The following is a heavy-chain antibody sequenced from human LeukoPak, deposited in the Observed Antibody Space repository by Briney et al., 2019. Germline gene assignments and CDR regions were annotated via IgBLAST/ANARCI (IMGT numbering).Heavy chain of an antibody. V-gene: IGHV4-39*07. J-gene: IGHJ4*02. CDR2: IYYSGTT. Sequence: SETLSLTCTVSGGSISSSSYYWGWIRQPPGTGLEWIGSIYYSGTTYYNPSLKSRVTISVDTSKNQFSLKLSSVTAADTAVYYCARDLGAAWDFDYWGQGTLVTVSS. D-gene: IGHD3-16*01. CDR1: GGSISSSSYY. CDR3: ARDLGAAWDFDY.